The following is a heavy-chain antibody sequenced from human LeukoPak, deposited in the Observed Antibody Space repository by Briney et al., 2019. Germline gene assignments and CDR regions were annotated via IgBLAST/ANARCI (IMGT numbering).Heavy chain of an antibody. D-gene: IGHD3-3*01. CDR1: GFTFSSYA. CDR3: AKSVDFWSGYYTNGDY. Sequence: GGSLRLSCAASGFTFSSYAMHWVRQAPGKGLEWVAVISYDGSNKYYADSVKGRFTISRDNSKNTLYLQMNSLRAEDTAVYYCAKSVDFWSGYYTNGDYWGQGTLVTVSS. CDR2: ISYDGSNK. J-gene: IGHJ4*02. V-gene: IGHV3-30-3*01.